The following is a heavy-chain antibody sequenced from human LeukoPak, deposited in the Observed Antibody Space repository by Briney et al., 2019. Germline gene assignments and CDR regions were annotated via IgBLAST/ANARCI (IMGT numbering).Heavy chain of an antibody. J-gene: IGHJ4*02. V-gene: IGHV1-69*05. D-gene: IGHD2-2*01. CDR3: ARYCSSTSCYAGFDY. CDR2: IFPIFGTA. CDR1: GGTFSSYA. Sequence: SVKVSCKASGGTFSSYAISWVRQAPGQGLEWMGGIFPIFGTANYAQKFQGRVTITTDESTSTAYMELSSLRSEDTAVYYCARYCSSTSCYAGFDYWGQGTLVTVSS.